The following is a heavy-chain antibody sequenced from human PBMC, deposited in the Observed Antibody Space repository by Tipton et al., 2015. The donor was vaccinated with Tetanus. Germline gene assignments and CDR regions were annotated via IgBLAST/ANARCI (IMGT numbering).Heavy chain of an antibody. J-gene: IGHJ4*02. CDR1: GGSITSGGYY. Sequence: TLSLTCTVSGGSITSGGYYWSWIRQHPGKGLEWIGDIYYSGSTYYNPSLKSRVTISVDTSKNQFSLRLRSVTAADTAVYYCAREVEAAGHDYWGQGTLVTVSS. D-gene: IGHD6-13*01. V-gene: IGHV4-31*03. CDR3: AREVEAAGHDY. CDR2: IYYSGST.